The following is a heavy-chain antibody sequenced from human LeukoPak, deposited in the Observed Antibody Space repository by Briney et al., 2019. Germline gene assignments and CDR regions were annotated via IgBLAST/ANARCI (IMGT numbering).Heavy chain of an antibody. Sequence: GGSLRLPCAASGFTFSSYAVSWVRQAPGKGLEWVSAISGSGGSTYYADSVKGRFTISRDNSKNTLYLQMNSLRAEDTAVYYCAKDQPPDIVVVPYLPDGMDVWGKGTTVTVS. V-gene: IGHV3-23*01. CDR1: GFTFSSYA. J-gene: IGHJ6*04. CDR3: AKDQPPDIVVVPYLPDGMDV. D-gene: IGHD2-2*01. CDR2: ISGSGGST.